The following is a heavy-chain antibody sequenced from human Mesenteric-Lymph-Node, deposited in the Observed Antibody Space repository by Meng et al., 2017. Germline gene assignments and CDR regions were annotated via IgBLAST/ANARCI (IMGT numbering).Heavy chain of an antibody. Sequence: QVQVLQSGDEVKKPGASVKVSCKASGYTFTSYDINWVRQATGQGLEWMGWMNPNSGNTGYAQKFQGRVTMTRNTSISTAYMELSSLRSEDTAVYYCAIRTVAGTFFFDYWGQGTLVTVSS. V-gene: IGHV1-8*01. D-gene: IGHD6-19*01. J-gene: IGHJ4*02. CDR1: GYTFTSYD. CDR3: AIRTVAGTFFFDY. CDR2: MNPNSGNT.